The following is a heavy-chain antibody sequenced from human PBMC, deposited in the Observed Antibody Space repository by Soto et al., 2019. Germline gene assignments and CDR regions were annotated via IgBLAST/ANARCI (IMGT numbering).Heavy chain of an antibody. CDR1: GFTFSSYA. D-gene: IGHD3-3*01. Sequence: GGSLRLSCAASGFTFSSYAMSWVRQAPGKGLEWVSAISGSGGSTYYADSVKGRFTISRDNSKNTLYLQMNSLRAEDTAVYYCAKDSNFWSGYYVAYWGQGTLVTSPQ. CDR2: ISGSGGST. V-gene: IGHV3-23*01. CDR3: AKDSNFWSGYYVAY. J-gene: IGHJ4*02.